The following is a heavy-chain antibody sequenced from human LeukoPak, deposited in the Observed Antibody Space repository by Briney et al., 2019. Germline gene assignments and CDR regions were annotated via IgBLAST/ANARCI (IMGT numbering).Heavy chain of an antibody. J-gene: IGHJ4*02. D-gene: IGHD6-19*01. CDR3: ARLTTSSGWYIDY. CDR1: GYTFTGYY. CDR2: INPNSGGT. Sequence: GASVKVSCKASGYTFTGYYMHWVRQAPGQGLEWMGWINPNSGGTNYAQKFQGRVTMTRDTSISTAYMELSRLRSDDTAVYYCARLTTSSGWYIDYWGQGTLVTVSS. V-gene: IGHV1-2*02.